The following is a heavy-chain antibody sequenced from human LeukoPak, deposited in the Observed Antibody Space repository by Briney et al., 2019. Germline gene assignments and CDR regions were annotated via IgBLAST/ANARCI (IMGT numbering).Heavy chain of an antibody. D-gene: IGHD3-10*01. V-gene: IGHV3-66*01. J-gene: IGHJ4*02. CDR3: ARWYGSGSSPYNY. Sequence: GGSLRLSCAASGFTVSSNYMSWVRQAPGKGLEWVSVIYSGGSTYYADSVKGRFTISRDNSKNTLYLQMNSLRAEDMAVYYCARWYGSGSSPYNYWGQGTLVTVSS. CDR1: GFTVSSNY. CDR2: IYSGGST.